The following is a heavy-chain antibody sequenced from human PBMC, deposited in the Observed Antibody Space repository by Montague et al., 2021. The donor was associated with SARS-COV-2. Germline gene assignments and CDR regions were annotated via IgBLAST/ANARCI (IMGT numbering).Heavy chain of an antibody. Sequence: TLSLTCTVSGGSISSGSYYWSWIRQPAGKGLEWIGRIYTSGSTNCNPSLKSRVTISVDTSKNQFSLKLSSVTAADTAVYYCASGIAATYYYMDVWGKGTTVTVSS. CDR2: IYTSGST. CDR1: GGSISSGSYY. D-gene: IGHD6-13*01. CDR3: ASGIAATYYYMDV. V-gene: IGHV4-61*02. J-gene: IGHJ6*03.